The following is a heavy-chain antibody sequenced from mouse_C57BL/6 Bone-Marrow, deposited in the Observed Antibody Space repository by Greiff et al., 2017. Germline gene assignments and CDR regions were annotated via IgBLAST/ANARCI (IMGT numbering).Heavy chain of an antibody. V-gene: IGHV1-64*01. Sequence: QVHVKQPGAELVTPGASVKLSCKASGYTFTSYWMHWVKQRPGQGLEWIGMIHPNSGSTNYNEKFKSKATLTVEKASSTAYMQLSSLTSEDSAVYYCARRGFAYWGQGTLVTVSA. CDR2: IHPNSGST. CDR1: GYTFTSYW. CDR3: ARRGFAY. J-gene: IGHJ3*01.